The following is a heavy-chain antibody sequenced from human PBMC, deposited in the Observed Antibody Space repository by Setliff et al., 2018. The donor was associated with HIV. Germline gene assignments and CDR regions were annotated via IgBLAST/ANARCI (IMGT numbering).Heavy chain of an antibody. V-gene: IGHV4-34*01. CDR1: GGSLSDYY. Sequence: ASETLSLTCAVYGGSLSDYYWSWIRQPPGKGLEWIGQINHSGSTINNPSLKSRVTMSVDSSKNQFSLKLSSVTAADRAVYYCGGSSRWGFVYWGQGTLVTVSS. CDR2: INHSGST. J-gene: IGHJ4*02. D-gene: IGHD6-13*01. CDR3: GGSSRWGFVY.